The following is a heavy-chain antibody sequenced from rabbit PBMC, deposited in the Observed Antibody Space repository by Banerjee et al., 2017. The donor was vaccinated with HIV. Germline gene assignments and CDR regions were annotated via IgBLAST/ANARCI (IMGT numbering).Heavy chain of an antibody. D-gene: IGHD2-1*01. CDR3: ARGMGYDDYPIMYLDL. CDR1: GFSFSSGYD. Sequence: QSLEESGGDLVKPGASLTLTCTASGFSFSSGYDMCWVRQAPGKGLEWIGCIDSDGSGSTWYASWVNGRFSISKTSSTTVTLQMTSLTAADTATYFCARGMGYDDYPIMYLDLWGQGTLVTVS. V-gene: IGHV1S40*01. J-gene: IGHJ4*01. CDR2: IDSDGSGST.